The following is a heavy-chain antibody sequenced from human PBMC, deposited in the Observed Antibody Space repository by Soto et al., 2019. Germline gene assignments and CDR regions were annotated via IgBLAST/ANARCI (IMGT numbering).Heavy chain of an antibody. CDR1: GFTFDDYA. D-gene: IGHD6-13*01. CDR2: ISWNSGSI. CDR3: AKDRYSSSYPHFDY. Sequence: GGSLRLSCAASGFTFDDYAMHWVRQAPGKGLEWVSGISWNSGSIGYADSVKGRFTISRDNAKNSLYLQMNSLRAEDTALYYCAKDRYSSSYPHFDYWGQGTLVTVSS. J-gene: IGHJ4*02. V-gene: IGHV3-9*01.